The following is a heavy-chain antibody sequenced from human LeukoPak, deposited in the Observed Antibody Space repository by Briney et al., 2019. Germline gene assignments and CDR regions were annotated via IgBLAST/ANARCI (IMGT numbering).Heavy chain of an antibody. V-gene: IGHV3-23*01. CDR1: GFSFSSYA. J-gene: IGHJ4*02. D-gene: IGHD2-8*01. CDR3: AKDQDIVLMGSFDY. CDR2: ISGSGGST. Sequence: PGGSLRLSCAASGFSFSSYAMSWVRQAPGKGLECVSVISGSGGSTYCADSMKGRFTISRDNSKNTLYLQMNSLRAEDTAVYYCAKDQDIVLMGSFDYWGQGTLVTVSS.